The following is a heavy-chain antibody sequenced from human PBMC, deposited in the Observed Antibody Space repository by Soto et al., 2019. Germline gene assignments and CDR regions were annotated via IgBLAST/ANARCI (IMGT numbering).Heavy chain of an antibody. V-gene: IGHV4-31*03. Sequence: SETLSLTCTVSGGSISSGGYYWSWLPQHPGKGLEWIGYIYYSGSTYYNPSLKSRVTISVDTSKNQFSLKLSSVTAADTAVYYCAREQGYGSGSYKNYGMDVWGQGTTVTVSS. D-gene: IGHD3-10*01. CDR1: GGSISSGGYY. CDR2: IYYSGST. CDR3: AREQGYGSGSYKNYGMDV. J-gene: IGHJ6*02.